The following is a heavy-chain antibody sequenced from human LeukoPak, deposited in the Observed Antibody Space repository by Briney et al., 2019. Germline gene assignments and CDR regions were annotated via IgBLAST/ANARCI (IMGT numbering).Heavy chain of an antibody. Sequence: GGSLRLSCAASGFTFSSYAMHWVRQAPGKGLEWVAVISYDGSNKYYADSVKGRFTTSRDNSKNTLYLQMNSLRAEDTAVYYCARYYGSGSFQDGMDVWGQGTTVTVSS. V-gene: IGHV3-30-3*01. D-gene: IGHD3-10*01. CDR1: GFTFSSYA. CDR2: ISYDGSNK. CDR3: ARYYGSGSFQDGMDV. J-gene: IGHJ6*02.